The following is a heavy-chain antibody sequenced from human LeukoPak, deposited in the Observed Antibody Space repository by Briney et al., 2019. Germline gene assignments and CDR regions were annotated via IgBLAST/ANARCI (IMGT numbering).Heavy chain of an antibody. J-gene: IGHJ4*02. CDR2: INSDGSST. CDR1: GFTFSSYW. CDR3: AVAGSSDYYFDH. Sequence: GGSLRLSCAASGFTFSSYWMHWVRQAPGKGLVWVSRINSDGSSTSYADSVKGRFTISRDNAKNTLYLQMNSLRAEDTAVYYCAVAGSSDYYFDHWGQGTLVTVSS. D-gene: IGHD6-19*01. V-gene: IGHV3-74*01.